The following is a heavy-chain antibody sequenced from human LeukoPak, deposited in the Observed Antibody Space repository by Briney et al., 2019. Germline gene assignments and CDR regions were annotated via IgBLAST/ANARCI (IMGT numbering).Heavy chain of an antibody. V-gene: IGHV1-24*01. J-gene: IGHJ4*02. CDR1: GYTLTELS. Sequence: GASVKVSCKVSGYTLTELSMHWVRQAPRKGHEWMGGFDPEDGETIYAQKFQGRVTMTEDTSTDTAYMELSSLRSEDTAVYYCATGSPHYDSSGYSYFDYWGQGTLVTVSS. CDR2: FDPEDGET. CDR3: ATGSPHYDSSGYSYFDY. D-gene: IGHD3-22*01.